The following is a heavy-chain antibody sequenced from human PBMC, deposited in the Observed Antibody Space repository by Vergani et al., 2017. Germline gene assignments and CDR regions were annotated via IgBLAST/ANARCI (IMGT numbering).Heavy chain of an antibody. J-gene: IGHJ4*02. CDR1: GFTFSSYG. CDR2: ISYDGSNK. Sequence: VQLVESGGSVVQPGRSLRLSCAASGFTFSSYGMHWVRQAPGKGLEWVAIISYDGSNKYYADSVKGRFTISRDNSKNTLYLQMTSLRTEDTAVYYCAKEGSSSSRDFDYWGQGTLVTVSS. CDR3: AKEGSSSSRDFDY. V-gene: IGHV3-30*18. D-gene: IGHD6-6*01.